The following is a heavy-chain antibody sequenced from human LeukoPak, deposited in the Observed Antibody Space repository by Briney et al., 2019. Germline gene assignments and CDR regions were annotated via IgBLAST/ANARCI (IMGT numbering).Heavy chain of an antibody. J-gene: IGHJ4*02. D-gene: IGHD3-22*01. CDR3: ARGPRTYYYDSSGYYLDY. CDR2: INHSGST. CDR1: GGSFSGYY. V-gene: IGHV4-34*01. Sequence: SETLSLTCAVYGGSFSGYYWSWIRQPPGKGLEWIGEINHSGSTNYNPSPKSRVTISVDASKNQFSLKLSSVTAADTAVYYCARGPRTYYYDSSGYYLDYWGQGTLVTVSS.